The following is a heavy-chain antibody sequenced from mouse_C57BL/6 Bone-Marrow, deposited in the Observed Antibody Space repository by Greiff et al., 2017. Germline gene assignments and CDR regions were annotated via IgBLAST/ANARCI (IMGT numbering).Heavy chain of an antibody. CDR1: GYTFTSYW. CDR3: ARSNGNYEVH. Sequence: VQLQQPGAELVKPGASVKLSCKASGYTFTSYWMHWVKQRPGQGLEWIGMIHPNSGSTNYNEKLKSKATLTVDKSSSTAYMQLSILTSEDSAVYYCARSNGNYEVHWGQGTTLTVSS. CDR2: IHPNSGST. D-gene: IGHD2-1*01. J-gene: IGHJ2*01. V-gene: IGHV1-64*01.